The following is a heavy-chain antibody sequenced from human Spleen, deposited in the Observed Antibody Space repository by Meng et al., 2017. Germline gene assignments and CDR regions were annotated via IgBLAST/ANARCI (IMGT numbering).Heavy chain of an antibody. CDR1: GGTFRSYA. V-gene: IGHV7-4-1*02. D-gene: IGHD6-13*01. CDR2: INTYTGSP. CDR3: ARYRSSSWFDH. J-gene: IGHJ5*02. Sequence: VTLAKCGLDLDYLCSLWKVSCQASGGTFRSYAISWVRQGHGQGLEWMGRINTYTGSPTYAQGFTGRFVFSLDTSISPAYLQISGLRAEDTAVYYCARYRSSSWFDHWGQGSLVTVSS.